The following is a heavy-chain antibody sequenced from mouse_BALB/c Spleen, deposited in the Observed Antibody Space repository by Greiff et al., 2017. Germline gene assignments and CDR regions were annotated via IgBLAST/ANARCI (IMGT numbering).Heavy chain of an antibody. D-gene: IGHD2-14*01. Sequence: EVQLVESGGGLMQPGGSRKLSCAASGFTFSSFGMHWVRQAPEKGLEWVAYISSGSSTIYYADTVKGRFTISRDNPKNTLFLQMTSLRSEDTAMYYCARLDRSAGYFDVWGAGTTVTVSS. V-gene: IGHV5-17*02. CDR1: GFTFSSFG. CDR3: ARLDRSAGYFDV. CDR2: ISSGSSTI. J-gene: IGHJ1*01.